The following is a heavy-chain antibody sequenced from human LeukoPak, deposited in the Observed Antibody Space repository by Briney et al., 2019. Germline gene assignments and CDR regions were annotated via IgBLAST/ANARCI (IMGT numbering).Heavy chain of an antibody. CDR2: IYYSVST. J-gene: IGHJ4*02. D-gene: IGHD4-17*01. Sequence: SETLSLTCTVSGGSISSGDYYWSWIRQPPGKGLEWIGYIYYSVSTYYNPSLKSRVTISVDTSKNQFSLKLSSVTAADTAVYYCARYAVTTLDYWGQGTLVTVSS. CDR1: GGSISSGDYY. V-gene: IGHV4-30-4*08. CDR3: ARYAVTTLDY.